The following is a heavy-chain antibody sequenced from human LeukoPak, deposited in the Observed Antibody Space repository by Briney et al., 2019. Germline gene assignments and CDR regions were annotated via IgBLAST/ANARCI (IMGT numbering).Heavy chain of an antibody. CDR3: ARDYSIVY. CDR2: ISSSSSTI. D-gene: IGHD4-11*01. Sequence: EAGGSLRLSCAASGFTFSSYSMNWVRQAPGKGLEWVSYISSSSSTIYYADSVKGRFTISRDNSKNTLYLQMNSLRAEDTAVYYCARDYSIVYWGQGTLVTVSS. V-gene: IGHV3-48*01. J-gene: IGHJ4*02. CDR1: GFTFSSYS.